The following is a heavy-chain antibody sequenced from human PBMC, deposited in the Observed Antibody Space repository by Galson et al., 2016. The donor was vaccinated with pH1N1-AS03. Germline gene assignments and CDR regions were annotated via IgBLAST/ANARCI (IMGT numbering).Heavy chain of an antibody. CDR2: INHSGST. CDR1: GGSFNNYY. J-gene: IGHJ5*02. D-gene: IGHD6-6*01. Sequence: SETLSLTCAVYGGSFNNYYWNWIRQSPGKGLEWVGEINHSGSTDYNPSLKSRVTMSVDTSMSQFSLRLTSVTAADTAVYYCARYGSSPWFDPWGQGTLVTVSS. V-gene: IGHV4-34*10. CDR3: ARYGSSPWFDP.